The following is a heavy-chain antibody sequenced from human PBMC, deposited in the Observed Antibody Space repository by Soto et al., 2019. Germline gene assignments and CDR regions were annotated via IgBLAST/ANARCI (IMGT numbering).Heavy chain of an antibody. Sequence: QVQLVQSGAEVKKPGSSVKVSCKASGGTFSSYAISWVRQAPGQGLEWMGGIIPIFGTANYAQKFQGRVTITADKSTSTAYMELSSLRSEDTAVYYCASNSLYSGSYYCRYFQHWGQGTLVTVSS. V-gene: IGHV1-69*06. J-gene: IGHJ1*01. CDR1: GGTFSSYA. CDR3: ASNSLYSGSYYCRYFQH. CDR2: IIPIFGTA. D-gene: IGHD1-26*01.